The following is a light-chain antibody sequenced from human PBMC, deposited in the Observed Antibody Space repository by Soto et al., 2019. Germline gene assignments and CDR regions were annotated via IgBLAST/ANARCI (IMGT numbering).Light chain of an antibody. Sequence: QSALTQPASVSGSPGQSITISCTGSSSDVGDYRYVSWYRQHPGKAPKLMIYDVSNRPSGVSNRFSGSKSGNTASLTISGLQAEDEADYYCSSYTGSTTVFGGGTKVTVL. CDR1: SSDVGDYRY. J-gene: IGLJ2*01. CDR2: DVS. V-gene: IGLV2-14*03. CDR3: SSYTGSTTV.